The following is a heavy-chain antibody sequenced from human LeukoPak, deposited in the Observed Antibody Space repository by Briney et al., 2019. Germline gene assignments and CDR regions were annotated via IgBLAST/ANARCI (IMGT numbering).Heavy chain of an antibody. V-gene: IGHV3-23*01. D-gene: IGHD1-1*01. CDR2: ISGSGGSA. CDR1: GFTFADYA. J-gene: IGHJ4*02. Sequence: PGGSLRLSCAASGFTFADYAMTWVRQAPGKGLEWVSAISGSGGSAYYADSVKGRFTFTRDKSKNTVFLLMSSLRPEDTAVYFCAKDSGAQLQRYFDYWGQGTQVTVSS. CDR3: AKDSGAQLQRYFDY.